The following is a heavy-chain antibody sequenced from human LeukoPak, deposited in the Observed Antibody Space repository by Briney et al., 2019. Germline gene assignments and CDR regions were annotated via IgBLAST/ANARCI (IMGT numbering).Heavy chain of an antibody. CDR3: ARWSGDYSFDY. V-gene: IGHV4-4*07. D-gene: IGHD3-3*01. Sequence: SETLSLTCSVSGGSMSSYYWSWIRQPAGKGLGWIGRIHTSGYTNSNPSLKSRVTMSVDTSKNQFSLRLSSVTAADTAVYYCARWSGDYSFDYWGQGTLVTVSS. J-gene: IGHJ4*02. CDR1: GGSMSSYY. CDR2: IHTSGYT.